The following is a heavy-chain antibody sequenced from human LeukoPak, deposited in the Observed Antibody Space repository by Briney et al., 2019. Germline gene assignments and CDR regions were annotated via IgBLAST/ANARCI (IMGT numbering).Heavy chain of an antibody. Sequence: GGSLRLSCAASGFTFSSYAMHWVRQAPGKGLEWVAVISYDGSNKYYADPVKGRFTISRDNSKNTLYLQMNSLRAEDTAVYYCARGRYYGSGSSPRFDPWGQGTLVTVSS. CDR1: GFTFSSYA. V-gene: IGHV3-30-3*01. CDR3: ARGRYYGSGSSPRFDP. D-gene: IGHD3-10*01. CDR2: ISYDGSNK. J-gene: IGHJ5*02.